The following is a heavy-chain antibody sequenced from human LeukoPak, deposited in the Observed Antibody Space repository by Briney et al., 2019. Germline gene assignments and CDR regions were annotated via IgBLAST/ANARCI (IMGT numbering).Heavy chain of an antibody. Sequence: GGSLRLSCAASGFTFSSYAMSWVRQAPGKGLEWVSAISGSGGSTYYADSVKGRFTISRDNSKNTVYLQMNSLRAEDTAVYYCARDRLAVAGPDAFDIWGQGTMVTVSS. D-gene: IGHD6-19*01. CDR3: ARDRLAVAGPDAFDI. CDR2: ISGSGGST. CDR1: GFTFSSYA. V-gene: IGHV3-23*01. J-gene: IGHJ3*02.